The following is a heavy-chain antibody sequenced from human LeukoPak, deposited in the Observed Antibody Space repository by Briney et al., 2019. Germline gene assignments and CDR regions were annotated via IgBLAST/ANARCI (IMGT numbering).Heavy chain of an antibody. Sequence: GGSLRLSCAASGFSFSSYSLNWVRQAAGKGLEWVSYITGSSSTINYADSVKGRFTISRDKAKNSLYLQMNSVRAEDTAVYYCARTGLGMYSFDSWGRGTLVTVSS. D-gene: IGHD3/OR15-3a*01. CDR3: ARTGLGMYSFDS. CDR1: GFSFSSYS. J-gene: IGHJ4*02. V-gene: IGHV3-48*01. CDR2: ITGSSSTI.